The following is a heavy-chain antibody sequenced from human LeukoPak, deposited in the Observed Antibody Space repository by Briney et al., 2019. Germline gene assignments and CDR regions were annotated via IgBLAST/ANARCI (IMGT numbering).Heavy chain of an antibody. CDR1: GFTFSSYA. V-gene: IGHV3-48*01. Sequence: YPGGSLRLSCAASGFTFSSYAMSWVRQAPGKGLEWISHINREIGTIYYADSVKGRFTISRNNGKNSLYLQMNSLRAEDTAVYYCARGGYCSGGRCYGGDYWGQGTLVTVSS. CDR2: INREIGTI. CDR3: ARGGYCSGGRCYGGDY. J-gene: IGHJ4*02. D-gene: IGHD2-15*01.